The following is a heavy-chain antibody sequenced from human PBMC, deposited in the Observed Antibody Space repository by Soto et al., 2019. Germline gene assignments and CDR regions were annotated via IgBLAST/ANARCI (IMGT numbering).Heavy chain of an antibody. CDR3: ARRGHSYGLDV. V-gene: IGHV5-51*01. D-gene: IGHD3-10*01. Sequence: PRESLKISCKGSGYNFATYWIAWVRQLPGKGPEWMGIIYAGDSDTSYSPSFQGQVTISVDKSNSTAYLQWNSLKASDTAMYYCARRGHSYGLDVWGQGTKVTVSS. CDR2: IYAGDSDT. CDR1: GYNFATYW. J-gene: IGHJ6*02.